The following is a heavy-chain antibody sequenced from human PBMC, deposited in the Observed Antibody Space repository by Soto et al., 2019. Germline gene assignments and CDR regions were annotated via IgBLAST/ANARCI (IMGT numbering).Heavy chain of an antibody. Sequence: QVQLVQSGAEVKKPGASVKVSCKASGYTFTSYGISWVRQAPGQGLEWMGWISAYNGNTNYAQKLQGRVTMTTDTSTRTAYMERRSLRSDDTAVYYCARVRLAVWFGSHWHAFDIWGQGTMVTVSS. V-gene: IGHV1-18*01. CDR1: GYTFTSYG. CDR3: ARVRLAVWFGSHWHAFDI. J-gene: IGHJ3*02. D-gene: IGHD3-10*01. CDR2: ISAYNGNT.